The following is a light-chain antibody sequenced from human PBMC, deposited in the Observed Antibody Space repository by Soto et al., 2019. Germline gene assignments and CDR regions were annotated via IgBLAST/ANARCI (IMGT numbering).Light chain of an antibody. Sequence: DIQMTQSPSTLSASVGDRVTITCRASQSISSWLALYQQKPGKAPKLLISSASSLQRGVQSRFSGIGSGTDFTLTISSLRPEDFATYYCQQSYTFPYTFGQGTKVYIK. CDR3: QQSYTFPYT. CDR2: SAS. CDR1: QSISSW. J-gene: IGKJ2*01. V-gene: IGKV1-12*01.